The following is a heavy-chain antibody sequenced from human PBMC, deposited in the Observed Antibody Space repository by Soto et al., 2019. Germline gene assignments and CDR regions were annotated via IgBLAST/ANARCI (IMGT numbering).Heavy chain of an antibody. CDR1: GYTFTGYY. CDR3: ARDANCSGGSCRRRDGFDP. V-gene: IGHV1-2*02. CDR2: INPNSGGT. J-gene: IGHJ5*02. D-gene: IGHD2-15*01. Sequence: ASVKVSCKASGYTFTGYYMHWVRQAPGQGLEWMGWINPNSGGTNYAQKFQGRVTMTRDTSISTAYMELSRLRSDDTAGYYCARDANCSGGSCRRRDGFDPWGQGTLVTVSS.